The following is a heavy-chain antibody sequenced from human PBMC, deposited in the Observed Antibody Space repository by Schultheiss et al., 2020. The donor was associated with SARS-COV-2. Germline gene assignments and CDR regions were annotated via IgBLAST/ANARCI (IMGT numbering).Heavy chain of an antibody. D-gene: IGHD3-9*01. J-gene: IGHJ3*02. Sequence: GESLKISCAASGFTFSSYAMSWVRQAPGKGLEWVSVIYSGGSTYYADSVKGRFTISRDNSKNTLYLQMNSLRAEDTAVYYCARATYDILTGYSLNAFDIWGQGTMVTVSS. V-gene: IGHV3-53*01. CDR2: IYSGGST. CDR1: GFTFSSYA. CDR3: ARATYDILTGYSLNAFDI.